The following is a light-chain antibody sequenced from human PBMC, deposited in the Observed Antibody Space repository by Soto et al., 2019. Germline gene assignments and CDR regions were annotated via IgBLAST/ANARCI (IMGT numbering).Light chain of an antibody. CDR3: QAYDYSLTASV. CDR2: EVN. J-gene: IGLJ7*01. CDR1: SSDVGGYNY. V-gene: IGLV2-8*01. Sequence: QSALTQPPSASGSPGQSVTISCTGTSSDVGGYNYVSWYQQHPGKAPKLMIYEVNKRPSGVPDRFSGSKSGTSASLAITGLQAEDEADYYCQAYDYSLTASVFGGGTQLTVL.